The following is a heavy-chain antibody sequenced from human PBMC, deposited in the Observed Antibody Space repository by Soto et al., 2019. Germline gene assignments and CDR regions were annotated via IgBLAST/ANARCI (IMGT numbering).Heavy chain of an antibody. V-gene: IGHV5-51*01. Sequence: PGESLKISCKGSGYSFTSYWIGWVRQMPGKGLEWMGVIYPGDSDTRYSPSFQGQVTISADKSISTAYLQWSSLKASDTAMYYCASPAGGADYYYYGMDVWGQGTTVTVSS. CDR2: IYPGDSDT. CDR1: GYSFTSYW. D-gene: IGHD1-26*01. J-gene: IGHJ6*02. CDR3: ASPAGGADYYYYGMDV.